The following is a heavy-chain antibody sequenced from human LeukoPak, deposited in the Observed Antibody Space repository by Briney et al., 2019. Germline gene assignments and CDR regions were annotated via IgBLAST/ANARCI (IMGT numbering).Heavy chain of an antibody. CDR3: ASYDFWSGYFDY. D-gene: IGHD3-3*01. J-gene: IGHJ4*02. CDR1: GFTLSNYA. V-gene: IGHV3-13*01. CDR2: LGTAGDT. Sequence: PGGSLRLSCAASGFTLSNYAMHWVRQPAGEGLEWVSALGTAGDTFYPGSVKGRFTIARDNAKNSLYLQMNSLRVEDTAVYYCASYDFWSGYFDYWGQGTLVTVSS.